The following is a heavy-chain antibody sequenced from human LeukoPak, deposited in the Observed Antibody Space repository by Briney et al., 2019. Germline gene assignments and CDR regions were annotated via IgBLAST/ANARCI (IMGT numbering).Heavy chain of an antibody. CDR2: IYHSGST. D-gene: IGHD3-22*01. CDR1: GYSISSGYY. Sequence: PSETLSLTCTVSGYSISSGYYWGWIRQPPGKGLEWIGSIYHSGSTYYNPSLKSRVTISVDTSKNQFSLKLSSVTAADTAVYYCARAYEGYYYDSSGYRYFDYWGQGTLVTVSS. CDR3: ARAYEGYYYDSSGYRYFDY. J-gene: IGHJ4*02. V-gene: IGHV4-38-2*02.